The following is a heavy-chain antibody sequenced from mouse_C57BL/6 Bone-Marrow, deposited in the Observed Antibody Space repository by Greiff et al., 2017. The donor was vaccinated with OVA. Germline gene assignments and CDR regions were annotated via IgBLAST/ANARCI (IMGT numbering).Heavy chain of an antibody. CDR2: IYLGNGYT. Sequence: EVKLVESGAELVRPGSSVKMSCKTSGYTFTSYGINWVKQRPGQGLEWIGYIYLGNGYTEYNEKFKGKATLTTDTSSSTAYMQLSSLTSEDSAIYFCARWDYAMDYWGQGTAVTVSS. V-gene: IGHV1-58*01. J-gene: IGHJ4*01. CDR3: ARWDYAMDY. CDR1: GYTFTSYG.